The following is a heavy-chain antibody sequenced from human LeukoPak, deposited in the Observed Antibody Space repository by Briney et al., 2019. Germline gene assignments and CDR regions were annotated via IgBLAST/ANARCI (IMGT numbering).Heavy chain of an antibody. D-gene: IGHD5-12*01. CDR2: IRYTGET. CDR1: GFTFSSYS. CDR3: ARDAGNSGYGCDL. Sequence: GGSLRLSCAASGFTFSSYSMNWVRQAPGKGLEWVSHIRYTGETFYADSVKGRFTISKDNARNSLYLQMNDLRGEDTAIYYCARDAGNSGYGCDLWGQGTLVTVSS. V-gene: IGHV3-48*01. J-gene: IGHJ5*02.